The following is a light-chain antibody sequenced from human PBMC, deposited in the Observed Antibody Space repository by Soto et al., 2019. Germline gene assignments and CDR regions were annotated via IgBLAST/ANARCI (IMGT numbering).Light chain of an antibody. V-gene: IGLV2-8*01. Sequence: QSVLTQPPSASGSPGQSVTISCTGSSSDVGGYDHVSWYQHHPGKAPKLIIYEVSQRPSGVPDRFSGSKSGNTASLTVSGLQAEDEADYYCNSHGGSNNFWVFGGGTQLTVL. CDR3: NSHGGSNNFWV. CDR2: EVS. J-gene: IGLJ3*02. CDR1: SSDVGGYDH.